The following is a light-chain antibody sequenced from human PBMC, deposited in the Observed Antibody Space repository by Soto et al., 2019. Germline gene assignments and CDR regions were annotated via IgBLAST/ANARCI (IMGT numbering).Light chain of an antibody. CDR2: DVT. CDR3: CSYAGNSYAGIYNVL. V-gene: IGLV2-11*01. CDR1: SSDVGAYNY. Sequence: QSALTQPRSVSGSPGQSVTISCTGTSSDVGAYNYVSWYQQHPGKAPQLIIYDVTKRPSGVPDRFSGSKSGNTASLTISGLQAEDEADYYCCSYAGNSYAGIYNVLFGGGTKMTVL. J-gene: IGLJ3*02.